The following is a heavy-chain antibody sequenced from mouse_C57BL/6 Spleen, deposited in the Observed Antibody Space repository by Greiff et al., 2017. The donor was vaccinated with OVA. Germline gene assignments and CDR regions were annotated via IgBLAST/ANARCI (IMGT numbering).Heavy chain of an antibody. D-gene: IGHD1-1*01. CDR2: IHPNSGST. J-gene: IGHJ1*03. CDR1: GYTFTSYW. Sequence: VQPQQPGAELVKPGASVKLSCKASGYTFTSYWMHWVKQRPGQGLEWIGMIHPNSGSTNYNEKFKSKATLTVDKSSSTAYMQLSSLTSEDSAVYYCARGGYYGSSYDPYWYFDVWGTGTTVTVSS. V-gene: IGHV1-64*01. CDR3: ARGGYYGSSYDPYWYFDV.